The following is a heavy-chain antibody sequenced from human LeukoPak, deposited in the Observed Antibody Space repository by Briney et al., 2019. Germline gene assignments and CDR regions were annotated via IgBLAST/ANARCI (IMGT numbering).Heavy chain of an antibody. CDR3: ARGPYSYDSSGAFDI. V-gene: IGHV4-59*12. J-gene: IGHJ3*02. CDR1: GGSISNYY. D-gene: IGHD3-22*01. CDR2: IYYSGRT. Sequence: PSETLSLTCTVSGGSISNYYWSWIRQPPGKGLEWIGYIYYSGRTRYNPSLKSPVTISVDTSKNQFSLRLSSVTAADTAVYFCARGPYSYDSSGAFDIWGQGTMVTVSS.